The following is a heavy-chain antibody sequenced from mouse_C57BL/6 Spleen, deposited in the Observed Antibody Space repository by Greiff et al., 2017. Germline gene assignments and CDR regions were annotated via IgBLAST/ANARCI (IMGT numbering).Heavy chain of an antibody. D-gene: IGHD2-4*01. CDR1: GYTFTSYG. V-gene: IGHV1-81*01. J-gene: IGHJ4*01. Sequence: QVQLQQSGAELARPGASVKLSCKASGYTFTSYGISWVKQRTGQGLEWIGEIYPRSGNTYYNEKFKGKATLTADKSSSTAYMELRSLTSEDSAVYFCARGDDYDRDYYAIDDWGQGTSVTVSS. CDR3: ARGDDYDRDYYAIDD. CDR2: IYPRSGNT.